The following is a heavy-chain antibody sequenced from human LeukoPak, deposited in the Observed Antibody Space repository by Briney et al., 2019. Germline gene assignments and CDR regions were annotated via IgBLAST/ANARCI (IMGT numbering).Heavy chain of an antibody. J-gene: IGHJ4*02. Sequence: SETLSLTCTVPGGSISSSSYYWGWIRQPPGKGLEWIGSIYYSGSTYYNPSLKSRVTISVDTSKNQFSLKLSSVTAADTAVYYCARHFFPSDSGSFRTPLDYWGQGALVTVSS. V-gene: IGHV4-39*01. CDR3: ARHFFPSDSGSFRTPLDY. D-gene: IGHD3-10*01. CDR1: GGSISSSSYY. CDR2: IYYSGST.